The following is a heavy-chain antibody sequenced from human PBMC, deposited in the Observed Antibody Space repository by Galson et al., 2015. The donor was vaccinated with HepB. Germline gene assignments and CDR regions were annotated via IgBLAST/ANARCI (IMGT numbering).Heavy chain of an antibody. V-gene: IGHV3-11*06. CDR2: VNGRSSYR. CDR3: ARADLRYCRGGSCRSLDY. Sequence: SLRLSCAASGFTFSDYYMSWIRQAPGKGLEWVSYVNGRSSYRNYADSVKGRFTISRDNAKSSLYLQMNSLRAEDTAVYYCARADLRYCRGGSCRSLDYWGPGVLGTVS. J-gene: IGHJ4*02. D-gene: IGHD2-15*01. CDR1: GFTFSDYY.